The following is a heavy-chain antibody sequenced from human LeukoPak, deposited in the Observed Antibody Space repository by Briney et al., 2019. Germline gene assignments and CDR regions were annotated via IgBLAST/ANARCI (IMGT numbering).Heavy chain of an antibody. V-gene: IGHV4-4*07. CDR3: ARNVDTAMVLGFDY. CDR1: GGSISSYY. Sequence: SETLSLTCTVSGGSISSYYWSWIRQPAGKGLEWIGRIYTSGSTNYNPSLKSRVTISVDTSKNQFSLELSSVTAADTAVYYCARNVDTAMVLGFDYWGQGTLVTVSS. D-gene: IGHD5-18*01. CDR2: IYTSGST. J-gene: IGHJ4*02.